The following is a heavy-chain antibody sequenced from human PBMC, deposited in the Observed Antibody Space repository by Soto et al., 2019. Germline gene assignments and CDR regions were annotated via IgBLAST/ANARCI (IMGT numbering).Heavy chain of an antibody. CDR3: ARGGSRDTAMVAGGMDV. V-gene: IGHV1-3*01. D-gene: IGHD5-18*01. Sequence: QVQLVQSGAEVKKPGASVKVSCKASGYTFTSYAMHWVRQAPGQRLEWMGWINAGNGNTKYSQKFQGRVTITRDTSASTAYMELSSLRSEDTAVYYCARGGSRDTAMVAGGMDVWGQGTTVTVSS. CDR2: INAGNGNT. CDR1: GYTFTSYA. J-gene: IGHJ6*02.